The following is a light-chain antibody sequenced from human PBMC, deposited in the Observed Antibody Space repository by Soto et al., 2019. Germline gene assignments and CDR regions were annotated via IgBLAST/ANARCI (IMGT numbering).Light chain of an antibody. CDR2: TSF. CDR1: QSIGTF. J-gene: IGKJ1*01. Sequence: IQITQSPSSLSASVGDRVSITCRASQSIGTFLNWYQQKPGEAPNLLIHTSFTLYIGVPSRFSGTGSGTDFTLTISSLQPEDFATYFRQQALSAEWTFGQGTKVDIK. CDR3: QQALSAEWT. V-gene: IGKV1-39*01.